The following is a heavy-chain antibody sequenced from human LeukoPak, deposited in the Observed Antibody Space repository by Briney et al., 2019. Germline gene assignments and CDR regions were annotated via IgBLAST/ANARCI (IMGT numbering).Heavy chain of an antibody. CDR2: IQFDGSNE. Sequence: GGSLRLSCTASGFIFSTYGMHWVRQAPGKGLEWVAFIQFDGSNEYYADSVKGRFTISRDNSKNTLYLQMNSLRAEDTSVYYCAKEEGLRYYRGPNYWGQGTLVTVSS. D-gene: IGHD3-9*01. V-gene: IGHV3-30*02. J-gene: IGHJ4*02. CDR3: AKEEGLRYYRGPNY. CDR1: GFIFSTYG.